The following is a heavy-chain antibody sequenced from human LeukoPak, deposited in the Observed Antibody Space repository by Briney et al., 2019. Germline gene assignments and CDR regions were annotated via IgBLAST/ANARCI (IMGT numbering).Heavy chain of an antibody. CDR1: GLSFSSFA. CDR2: IRGKGET. D-gene: IGHD3-16*01. J-gene: IGHJ4*02. V-gene: IGHV3-23*01. Sequence: GGSLRLSCAASGLSFSSFAMSWVRQGPARGLEWVSSIRGKGETFYADSVKGRFTLSSDSSRNTAYFQLNNLRVEDTAIYYCAKASWVSSTDAVRWGQGTLVTVSS. CDR3: AKASWVSSTDAVR.